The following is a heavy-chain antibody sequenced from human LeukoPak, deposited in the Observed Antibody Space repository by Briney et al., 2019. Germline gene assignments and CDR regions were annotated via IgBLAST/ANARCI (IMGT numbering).Heavy chain of an antibody. V-gene: IGHV4-30-4*01. Sequence: SQTLSLICTVSGGSISSGDYYWSWIRQPPGKGLEWIGYIYYSGSTYYNPSLKSRVTISVDTSKNQFSLKLSSVTAADTAVYYCARGRVREDYDYVWGSYRYNWFDPWGQGTLVTVSS. J-gene: IGHJ5*02. CDR1: GGSISSGDYY. CDR3: ARGRVREDYDYVWGSYRYNWFDP. CDR2: IYYSGST. D-gene: IGHD3-16*02.